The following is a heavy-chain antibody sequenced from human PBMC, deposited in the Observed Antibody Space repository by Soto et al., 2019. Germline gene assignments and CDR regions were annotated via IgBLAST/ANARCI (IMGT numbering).Heavy chain of an antibody. CDR3: ATLLGFSSGGSWYSHVADY. CDR1: GYTFSSRA. Sequence: EVHLWESGGDLVQPGGSLRVSCVGSGYTFSSRAMSWVRQAPGKGVEWVSGIDGGGTTDYADSVKGRFTISRDNSQDTLYLQMNSLRAEDTAVYYCATLLGFSSGGSWYSHVADYWGQGTLVTVSS. J-gene: IGHJ4*02. V-gene: IGHV3-23*01. D-gene: IGHD2-8*02. CDR2: IDGGGTT.